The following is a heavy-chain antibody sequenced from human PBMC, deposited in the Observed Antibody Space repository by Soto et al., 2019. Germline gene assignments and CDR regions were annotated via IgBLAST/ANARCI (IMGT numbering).Heavy chain of an antibody. D-gene: IGHD3-10*01. CDR1: GYTFTNYD. Sequence: QVQLVQSGAEVKKPGASVKVSCKASGYTFTNYDMHWVRQAPGQRLEWMGWINAGNGNTKYSQKFQGRVTITRDTSASTAYMELSSLRSEDTAVYSGARDTASSEVCGQGTTVTVAS. J-gene: IGHJ6*02. CDR2: INAGNGNT. CDR3: ARDTASSEV. V-gene: IGHV1-3*01.